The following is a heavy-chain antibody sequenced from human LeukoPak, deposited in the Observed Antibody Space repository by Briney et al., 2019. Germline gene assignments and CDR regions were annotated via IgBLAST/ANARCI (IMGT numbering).Heavy chain of an antibody. D-gene: IGHD1-14*01. J-gene: IGHJ4*02. CDR2: IYPADSDT. Sequence: GESLEISCKGSGYSFSNYWIAWVRQMPGKGLEWMGIIYPADSDTKYSPSFQGQVTISADKSINTAFLHWSSLKASDTAMYFCARLPPGGTGLNVDSWGQGTLVTVSS. CDR1: GYSFSNYW. CDR3: ARLPPGGTGLNVDS. V-gene: IGHV5-51*01.